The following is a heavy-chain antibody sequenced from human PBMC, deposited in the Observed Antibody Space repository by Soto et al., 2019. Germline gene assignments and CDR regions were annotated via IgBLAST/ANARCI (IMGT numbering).Heavy chain of an antibody. Sequence: QITLKESGPTLVKTTQTLTLTCTFSGFSLSTRGVGAGWIRQPPGNAQEWLPLIYWDSDKSYSPSLRSRLTFDKGTSKTQVGLTMTYMYPVDTAKYYCAPITIRVYETDVWGQGTTVTVSS. D-gene: IGHD3-9*01. CDR1: GFSLSTRGVG. V-gene: IGHV2-5*02. CDR2: IYWDSDK. J-gene: IGHJ6*02. CDR3: APITIRVYETDV.